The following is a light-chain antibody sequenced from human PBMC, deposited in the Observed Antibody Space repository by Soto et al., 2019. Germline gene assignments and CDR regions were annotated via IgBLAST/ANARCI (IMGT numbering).Light chain of an antibody. Sequence: QSALTQPASVSGSPGQSITISCTGTSSDVGGYNYVSWYQQHPGKAPKLMISEVTNRPSGVSDRFSGSKSGNTASLTISGLQAEDEADYYCISFTSRFTFVFGTGTKLTVL. V-gene: IGLV2-14*01. J-gene: IGLJ1*01. CDR3: ISFTSRFTFV. CDR2: EVT. CDR1: SSDVGGYNY.